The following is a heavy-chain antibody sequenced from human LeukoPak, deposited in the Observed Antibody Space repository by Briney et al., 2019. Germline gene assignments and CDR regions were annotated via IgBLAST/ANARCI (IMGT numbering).Heavy chain of an antibody. D-gene: IGHD3-3*01. CDR1: GDSISTSNSY. CDR2: IYYSGNT. V-gene: IGHV4-39*01. CDR3: ARQTGVGLFILP. J-gene: IGHJ4*02. Sequence: SETLSLTCAVSGDSISTSNSYWGWISRPPGKGLEWVGSIYYSGNTYYNPSLKSRVTISVDTSKNQFSLKLTSVTAADTAVYYCARQTGVGLFILPGGRGTLVTVSS.